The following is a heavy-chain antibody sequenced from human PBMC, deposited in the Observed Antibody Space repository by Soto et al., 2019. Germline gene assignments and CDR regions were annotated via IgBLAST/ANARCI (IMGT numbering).Heavy chain of an antibody. Sequence: SETLSLTCTVSGGSVSSGSYYWSWIRQPPGKGLEWIGYIYYSGSTNYNTSLKSRVTISVDTSKNQFSLKLSSVTAADTAVYYCARVPRPGIAVAGIGYWGQETLVTVSA. D-gene: IGHD6-19*01. CDR3: ARVPRPGIAVAGIGY. CDR2: IYYSGST. J-gene: IGHJ4*02. CDR1: GGSVSSGSYY. V-gene: IGHV4-61*01.